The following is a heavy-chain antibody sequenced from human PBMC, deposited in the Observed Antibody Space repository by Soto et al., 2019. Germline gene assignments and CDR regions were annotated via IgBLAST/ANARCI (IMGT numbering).Heavy chain of an antibody. CDR3: ATGRVYYGSEY. V-gene: IGHV4-59*01. CDR2: IYYSATT. CDR1: GGSIASYY. Sequence: QVQLQESGPGLVKPSETLSLTCTVSGGSIASYYWSWIRQSPGEGLEWIGYIYYSATTNYIGTTRYTPYLTSRLTISLETSKNLFPLQLSSVTASDTAVYFCATGRVYYGSEYWGQGPLVTVSS. J-gene: IGHJ4*02. D-gene: IGHD3-10*01.